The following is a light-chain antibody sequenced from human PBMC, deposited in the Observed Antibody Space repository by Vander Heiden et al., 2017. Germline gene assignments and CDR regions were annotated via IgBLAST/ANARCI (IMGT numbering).Light chain of an antibody. V-gene: IGKV1-33*01. CDR2: DAS. CDR3: QQYDNLPIT. Sequence: IQMTQSPSSLSASVGDRVTIPCQASQDISNYLNWYQQKPGHAPNLLIYDASNLETGGASRVSGSGSGTDVTFTISSLQPEDIATDYCQQYDNLPITFGQGTRLEIK. J-gene: IGKJ5*01. CDR1: QDISNY.